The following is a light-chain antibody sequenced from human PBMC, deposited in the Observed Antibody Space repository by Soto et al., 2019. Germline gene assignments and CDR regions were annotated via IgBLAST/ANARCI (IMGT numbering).Light chain of an antibody. V-gene: IGKV1-27*01. CDR1: QGFGNY. CDR2: SAS. J-gene: IGKJ1*01. CDR3: QKYNSAPPT. Sequence: DFQMTQSPSSLSASAGDRVTITCRASQGFGNYLAWYQQKPGKVPKLLIYSASTLQSGVPSRFSGSGSGTDFTLTISSLQPEDVATYYCQKYNSAPPTFGQGTKVDIK.